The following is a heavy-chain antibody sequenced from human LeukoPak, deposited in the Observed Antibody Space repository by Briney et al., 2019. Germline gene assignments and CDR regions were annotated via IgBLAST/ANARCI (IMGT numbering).Heavy chain of an antibody. D-gene: IGHD2-2*01. Sequence: GASVKVSCKASGYTFPNYGITWVRQAPGQGLEWMGWISVYNGNSKDAQKLQGRVTMTTDTSTSTAYMELRSLRSDDTAVYCCARDGDYCSSTSCYLKYWGQGTLVTVSS. CDR2: ISVYNGNS. J-gene: IGHJ4*02. CDR3: ARDGDYCSSTSCYLKY. V-gene: IGHV1-18*01. CDR1: GYTFPNYG.